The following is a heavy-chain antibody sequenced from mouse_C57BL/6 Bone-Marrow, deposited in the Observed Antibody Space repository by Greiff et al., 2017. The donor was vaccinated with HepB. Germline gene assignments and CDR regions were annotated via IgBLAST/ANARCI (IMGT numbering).Heavy chain of an antibody. Sequence: VQLQQPGAELVKPGASVKLSCKASGYTFTSYWMHWVKQRPGQGLEWIGMIHPNSGSTNYNEKLKSKATLTVDKSSSTAYMQLSSLTSEDSAVYYCARGWGVWNYIDYWGQDATLTVSS. CDR3: ARGWGVWNYIDY. CDR1: GYTFTSYW. D-gene: IGHD1-1*02. J-gene: IGHJ2*01. CDR2: IHPNSGST. V-gene: IGHV1-64*01.